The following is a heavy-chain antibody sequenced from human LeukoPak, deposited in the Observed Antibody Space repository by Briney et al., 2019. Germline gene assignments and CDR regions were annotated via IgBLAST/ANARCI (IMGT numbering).Heavy chain of an antibody. CDR1: GGSVSSGSYY. CDR2: IYYSGST. D-gene: IGHD4-17*01. CDR3: ARVPSYGDYWFDP. V-gene: IGHV4-61*01. J-gene: IGHJ5*02. Sequence: SETLSLTCTVSGGSVSSGSYYWSWIRQPPGKGLKWIGYIYYSGSTNYNPSLKSRVTISVDTSKNQFSLKLSSVTAADTAVYYCARVPSYGDYWFDPWGQGTLVTVSS.